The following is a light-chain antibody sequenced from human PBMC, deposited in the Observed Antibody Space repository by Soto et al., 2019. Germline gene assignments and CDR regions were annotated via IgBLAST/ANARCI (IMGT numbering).Light chain of an antibody. CDR2: TAS. Sequence: DIQMTQSPSTLSASVGDRVIITCRASQSIGGSLAWYQQKPGKAPNFLIYTASSLLSGVPSRFSGSISGTEFTLTISSLQPDDFALYYCQQHESYPWTFGQGTKVEIK. J-gene: IGKJ1*01. CDR1: QSIGGS. V-gene: IGKV1-5*03. CDR3: QQHESYPWT.